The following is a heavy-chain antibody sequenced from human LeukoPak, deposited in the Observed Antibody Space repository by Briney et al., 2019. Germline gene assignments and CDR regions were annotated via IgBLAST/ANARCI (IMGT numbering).Heavy chain of an antibody. D-gene: IGHD4-17*01. CDR1: GYTFTSYG. CDR2: ISAYNGNT. Sequence: GASVKVSCKASGYTFTSYGTSWVRQAPGQGLEWMGWISAYNGNTNYAQKLQGRVTMTTDTSTSTAYMELRGLRSDDTAVYYCAISYGDTKIDYWGQGTLVTVSS. V-gene: IGHV1-18*01. J-gene: IGHJ4*02. CDR3: AISYGDTKIDY.